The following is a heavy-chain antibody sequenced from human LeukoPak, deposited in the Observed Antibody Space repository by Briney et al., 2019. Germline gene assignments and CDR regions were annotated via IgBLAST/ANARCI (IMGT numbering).Heavy chain of an antibody. CDR3: ARSTARYYGWFDP. J-gene: IGHJ5*02. Sequence: SETLSLTCAVYGGSFSGYYWSWIRQPPGKGLEWIGEINHSGSTNYNPSLKSRVTISVDTSKNQFSLKLSSVTAADTAVYYCARSTARYYGWFDPWGQGTLVTVSS. D-gene: IGHD3-22*01. CDR1: GGSFSGYY. V-gene: IGHV4-34*01. CDR2: INHSGST.